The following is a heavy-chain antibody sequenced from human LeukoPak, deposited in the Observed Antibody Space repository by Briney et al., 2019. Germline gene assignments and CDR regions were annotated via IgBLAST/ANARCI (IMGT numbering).Heavy chain of an antibody. CDR2: IYYSGST. V-gene: IGHV4-39*01. Sequence: PSETLSLTCTVSGGSISSSSYYWGWIRQPPGKGLEWIGSIYYSGSTYYNPSLKSRVTISVDTSKNQFSLKLSSVTAADTAVYYCASYIAAAVSGFDYWGQGTLVTVSS. D-gene: IGHD6-13*01. CDR1: GGSISSSSYY. CDR3: ASYIAAAVSGFDY. J-gene: IGHJ4*02.